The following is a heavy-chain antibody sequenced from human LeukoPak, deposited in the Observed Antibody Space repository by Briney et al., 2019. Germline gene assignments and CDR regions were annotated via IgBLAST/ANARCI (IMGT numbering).Heavy chain of an antibody. Sequence: GGSLRLSCAASGFTVSSNYMNWVRQAPGKGLEWVSVIYTGGSTYYADSVKGRFTISRDNSKNTLYLQMNSLRVEDTAVYYCAREGIAAAGSFDCWGQGTLVTVSS. D-gene: IGHD6-13*01. CDR3: AREGIAAAGSFDC. V-gene: IGHV3-66*01. J-gene: IGHJ4*02. CDR2: IYTGGST. CDR1: GFTVSSNY.